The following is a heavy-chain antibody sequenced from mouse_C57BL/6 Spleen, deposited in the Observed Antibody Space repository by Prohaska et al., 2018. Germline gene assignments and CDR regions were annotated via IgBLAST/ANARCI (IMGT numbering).Heavy chain of an antibody. V-gene: IGHV6-3*01. Sequence: EVKLEESGGGLVQPGGSMKLSCVASGFTFSHYWMNWVRQSPEQGLEWVAQIRLKSYKYARHYAESVKGRFTISRDDSNSIVYREMNNLRAKDAGIYYCTGPGSSLGEWGQGTTLTVSS. J-gene: IGHJ2*01. CDR3: TGPGSSLGE. CDR2: IRLKSYKYAR. D-gene: IGHD1-1*01. CDR1: GFTFSHYW.